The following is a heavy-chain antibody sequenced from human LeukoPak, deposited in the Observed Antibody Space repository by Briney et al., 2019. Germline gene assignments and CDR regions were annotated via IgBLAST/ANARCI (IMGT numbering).Heavy chain of an antibody. CDR3: ARHSSSIAAPTYFDY. D-gene: IGHD6-6*01. CDR2: IYYSGST. J-gene: IGHJ4*02. Sequence: PSETLSLTCTVSGGSISSSSYYWGWIRQPPGKGLEWIGSIYYSGSTYYNPSLKSRVTISVDTSKNQFSLKLSSVTAADTAVYYCARHSSSIAAPTYFDYWGQGTLVTVSS. V-gene: IGHV4-39*01. CDR1: GGSISSSSYY.